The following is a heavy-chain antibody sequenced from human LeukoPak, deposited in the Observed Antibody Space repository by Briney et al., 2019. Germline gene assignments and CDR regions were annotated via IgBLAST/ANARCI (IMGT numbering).Heavy chain of an antibody. CDR2: IWYDGSNK. D-gene: IGHD3-22*01. Sequence: GGSLRLSCAASGFMFRSYGMHWVRQAPGKGLEWVAVIWYDGSNKYYTDSVKGRFTISRDNAKNSLYLQMNSLRAEDTAVYYCARVRSYYDSSGPLGYWGQGTLVTVSS. V-gene: IGHV3-33*08. J-gene: IGHJ4*02. CDR1: GFMFRSYG. CDR3: ARVRSYYDSSGPLGY.